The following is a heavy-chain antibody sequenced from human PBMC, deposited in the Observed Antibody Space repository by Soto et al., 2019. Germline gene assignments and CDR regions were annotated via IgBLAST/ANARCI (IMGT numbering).Heavy chain of an antibody. D-gene: IGHD1-26*01. J-gene: IGHJ6*02. CDR1: GFKFSSYG. CDR2: ISYDGRNK. Sequence: QAQLVQSGGGVVQPGRSLRLSCAASGFKFSSYGMHWVRQAPGKGLEWVAAISYDGRNKYYADSVKGRFTISRDNSENTLFLQMNGLRGDDTAVYYCAKDWKWEAFYYGMNVWGQGTTVTVSS. CDR3: AKDWKWEAFYYGMNV. V-gene: IGHV3-30*18.